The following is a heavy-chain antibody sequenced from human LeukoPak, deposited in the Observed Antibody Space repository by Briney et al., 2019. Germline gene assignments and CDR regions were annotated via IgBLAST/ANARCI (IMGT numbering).Heavy chain of an antibody. CDR3: ARQNGYSSSWGENWFDP. J-gene: IGHJ5*02. CDR2: ISYDGSNK. D-gene: IGHD6-13*01. Sequence: TGGSLRLSCAASGFTFSSYAMHWVRQAPGKGLEWVAVISYDGSNKYYADSVKGRFTISRDNSKNTLYLQMNSLRAEDTAVYYCARQNGYSSSWGENWFDPWGQGTLVTVSS. V-gene: IGHV3-30-3*01. CDR1: GFTFSSYA.